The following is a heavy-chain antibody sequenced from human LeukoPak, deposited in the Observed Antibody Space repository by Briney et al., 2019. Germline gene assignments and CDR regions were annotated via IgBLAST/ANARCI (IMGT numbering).Heavy chain of an antibody. J-gene: IGHJ6*02. V-gene: IGHV3-7*01. CDR1: GFIFSNFW. Sequence: PGGSLRLSCAGSGFIFSNFWMSWVRQAPGKGLEWVANIEKDGSDKYYVDSVKGRFTISRDNAKNSLFLQMNSLRAEDTAVYYCAREVWWVRGVHHYHYGMDVWGQGTTVTVSS. D-gene: IGHD3-10*01. CDR2: IEKDGSDK. CDR3: AREVWWVRGVHHYHYGMDV.